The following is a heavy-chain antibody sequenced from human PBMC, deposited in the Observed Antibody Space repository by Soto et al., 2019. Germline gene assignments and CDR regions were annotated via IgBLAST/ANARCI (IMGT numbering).Heavy chain of an antibody. D-gene: IGHD3-10*01. J-gene: IGHJ5*02. V-gene: IGHV4-39*01. CDR1: GGSISNTSSL. Sequence: PSETLSLTCTVSGGSISNTSSLWGWIRQPPGKGLEWIGDIYYNGDTHYTPSLNSRVTISMDTSKNQFSLKLNSMTAADTAVYYCARCSYYYGSGSYPWFDPWGQGTLVTVSS. CDR2: IYYNGDT. CDR3: ARCSYYYGSGSYPWFDP.